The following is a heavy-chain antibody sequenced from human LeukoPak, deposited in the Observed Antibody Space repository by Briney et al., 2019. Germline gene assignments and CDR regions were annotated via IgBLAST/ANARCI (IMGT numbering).Heavy chain of an antibody. J-gene: IGHJ6*02. Sequence: GGSLRLSCAASGFTFSSYAMSWVRQAPGKGLEWVSAISGSGGSTYYADSVKGRFTISRDNSKNSLYLQMNSLRAEDTAVYYCAVSGRGGFYYYGMDVWGQGTTVTVS. D-gene: IGHD1-26*01. CDR2: ISGSGGST. CDR3: AVSGRGGFYYYGMDV. CDR1: GFTFSSYA. V-gene: IGHV3-23*01.